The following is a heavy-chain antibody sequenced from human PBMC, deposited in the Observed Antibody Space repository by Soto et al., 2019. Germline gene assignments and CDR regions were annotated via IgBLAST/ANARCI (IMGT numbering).Heavy chain of an antibody. Sequence: QVQLVESGGGVVQPGRSLRLSCAGSAFTFSDYAIHWVRQAPGKGLEWVAVISHDGTKQFYADSVRGRCTISRDNSKNTLYLQMNSLRVEDTAVYYCARGGQIGYCAGPSFFKVDYWGQGTLVTVSS. V-gene: IGHV3-30-3*01. D-gene: IGHD2-8*02. CDR3: ARGGQIGYCAGPSFFKVDY. CDR2: ISHDGTKQ. CDR1: AFTFSDYA. J-gene: IGHJ4*02.